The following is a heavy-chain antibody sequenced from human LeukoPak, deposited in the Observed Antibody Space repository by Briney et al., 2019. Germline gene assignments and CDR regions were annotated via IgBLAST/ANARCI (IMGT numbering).Heavy chain of an antibody. CDR3: ARALSGYGSGKGYFDS. V-gene: IGHV3-74*01. D-gene: IGHD3-10*01. J-gene: IGHJ4*02. Sequence: GGSLRLSCAASGFTFTSYWMHWVRQAPGKGLVWVSRINSDGGSTNYADSVKGRFTISRDNAKNTLFLQMNSLRAEDTAIYYCARALSGYGSGKGYFDSWGQGTLVTVPS. CDR1: GFTFTSYW. CDR2: INSDGGST.